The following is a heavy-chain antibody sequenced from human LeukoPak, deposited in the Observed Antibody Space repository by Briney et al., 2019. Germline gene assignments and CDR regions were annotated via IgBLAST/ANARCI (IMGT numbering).Heavy chain of an antibody. CDR1: GGSISTYY. Sequence: SETLSLTCTVSGGSISTYYWSWIRQPPGKGLEWIGYVYYSGSTNYNPSLMSRVTISVDRSKNQFSLKLSSVTAADTAVYYCARVEYCSSTSCSMKFDYWGQGTLVTVSS. CDR2: VYYSGST. J-gene: IGHJ4*02. D-gene: IGHD2-2*01. V-gene: IGHV4-59*12. CDR3: ARVEYCSSTSCSMKFDY.